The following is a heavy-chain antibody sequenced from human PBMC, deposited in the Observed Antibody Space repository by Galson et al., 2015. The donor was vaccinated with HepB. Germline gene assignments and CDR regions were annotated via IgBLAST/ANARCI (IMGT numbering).Heavy chain of an antibody. CDR2: INPSGGST. CDR1: GYTFTSYY. CDR3: ARCSYYYDSSGRLAYYGMDV. Sequence: SVKVSCKASGYTFTSYYMHWVRQAPGQGLEWMGIINPSGGSTSYAQKFQGRVTMTRDTSTSTVYMELSSLRSEDTAVYYCARCSYYYDSSGRLAYYGMDVWGQGTTVTVSS. V-gene: IGHV1-46*01. J-gene: IGHJ6*02. D-gene: IGHD3-22*01.